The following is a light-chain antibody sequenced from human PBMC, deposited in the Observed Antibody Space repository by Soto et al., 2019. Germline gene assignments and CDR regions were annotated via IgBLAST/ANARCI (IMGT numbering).Light chain of an antibody. Sequence: DIQMTKSPSTLSGSVGDRVTITCRASQTISSWLAWYQQKPGKAPKLLIYKASTLKSGVPSRFSGSGSGTEFTLTIISLQPDDFATYYCQHYNSYSEAFGQGTKVELK. V-gene: IGKV1-5*03. CDR2: KAS. J-gene: IGKJ1*01. CDR3: QHYNSYSEA. CDR1: QTISSW.